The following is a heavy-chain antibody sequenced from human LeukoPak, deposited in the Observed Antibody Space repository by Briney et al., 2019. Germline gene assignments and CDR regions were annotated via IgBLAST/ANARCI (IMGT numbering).Heavy chain of an antibody. CDR1: GGSITGYS. J-gene: IGHJ4*02. D-gene: IGHD6-25*01. V-gene: IGHV4-59*01. CDR2: ISYRGAT. CDR3: ARGTAAVY. Sequence: PSETLSLTCTVSGGSITGYSWSWFRQSPVKGLEWIGYISYRGATNSNPSLKSRVTVSLDMSKNQFSLKLNSVTAADTAVYYCARGTAAVYWGQGTLVTVSP.